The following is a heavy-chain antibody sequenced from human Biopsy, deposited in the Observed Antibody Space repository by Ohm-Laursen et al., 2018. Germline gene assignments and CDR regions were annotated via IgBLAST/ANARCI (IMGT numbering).Heavy chain of an antibody. Sequence: GSLRLSCTASGLSVSSSYISWVRQAPGKGLEWVSGIYSAGSPHYADSVRGRFTISRDNSKGMVFLQMNSLRAEDTAVYYCARDLAVAGPGVFSFDHWGRGPPVTVSS. CDR3: ARDLAVAGPGVFSFDH. J-gene: IGHJ4*02. CDR2: IYSAGSP. D-gene: IGHD6-19*01. V-gene: IGHV3-66*01. CDR1: GLSVSSSY.